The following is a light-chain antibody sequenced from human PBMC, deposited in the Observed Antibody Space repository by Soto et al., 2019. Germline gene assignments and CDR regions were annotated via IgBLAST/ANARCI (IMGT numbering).Light chain of an antibody. CDR1: SSDIGIYKY. V-gene: IGLV2-8*01. CDR3: CSYAGSNTLI. J-gene: IGLJ2*01. Sequence: QSALTQPASVSGSPGQSIAISCTGSSSDIGIYKYVSWYQQHPDQAPKLLIFEVNKRPSGVPDRFSASKSGNTASLTVSGLQAEDEADYYCCSYAGSNTLIFGGGTKVTVL. CDR2: EVN.